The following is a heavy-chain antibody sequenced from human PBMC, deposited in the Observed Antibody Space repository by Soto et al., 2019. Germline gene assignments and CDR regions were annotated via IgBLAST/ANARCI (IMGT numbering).Heavy chain of an antibody. D-gene: IGHD6-13*01. CDR2: INAGNGNT. Sequence: QVQLVQSGAEVKKPGASVKVSCKASGYTFTTYAMHWVRQAPGQRLEWMGWINAGNGNTKYSQKFQGRVTITRDTSASTAYMELSSLRSEDTAVYYCARAPSLYNFDYWGQGTLVTVSS. J-gene: IGHJ4*02. V-gene: IGHV1-3*01. CDR1: GYTFTTYA. CDR3: ARAPSLYNFDY.